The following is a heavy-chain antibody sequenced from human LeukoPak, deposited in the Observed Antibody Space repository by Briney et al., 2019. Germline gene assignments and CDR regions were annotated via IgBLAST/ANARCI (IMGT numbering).Heavy chain of an antibody. Sequence: AASVKVSCKASGGTFSSYAISWVRQAPGQGLEWMGGIIPIFGTANYAQKFQGRVTITTDESTSTAYMELSSLGSEDTAVYYCARGGYYDSSGYLFDYWGQGTLVTVSS. J-gene: IGHJ4*02. D-gene: IGHD3-22*01. V-gene: IGHV1-69*05. CDR3: ARGGYYDSSGYLFDY. CDR2: IIPIFGTA. CDR1: GGTFSSYA.